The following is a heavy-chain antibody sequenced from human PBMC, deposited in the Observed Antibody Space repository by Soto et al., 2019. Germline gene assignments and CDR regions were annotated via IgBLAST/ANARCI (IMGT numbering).Heavy chain of an antibody. CDR3: ARGRGLMDV. CDR1: GFTFSSYG. CDR2: IWYDGSNK. D-gene: IGHD3-16*01. V-gene: IGHV3-33*01. Sequence: QVQLVESGGGVVQPGRSLRLSCAASGFTFSSYGMHWVRQAPGKGLEWVAVIWYDGSNKYYADSVKGRFTISRDNSKNTLYLQMNSRRAEDTGVYYWARGRGLMDVWGQGTTVTVSS. J-gene: IGHJ6*02.